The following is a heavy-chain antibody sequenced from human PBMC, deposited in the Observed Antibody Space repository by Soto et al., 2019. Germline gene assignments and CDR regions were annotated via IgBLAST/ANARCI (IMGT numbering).Heavy chain of an antibody. CDR2: ISGSGGST. CDR1: GFTFSSYA. D-gene: IGHD5-18*01. J-gene: IGHJ4*02. V-gene: IGHV3-23*01. Sequence: VGSLRLSCASSGFTFSSYAMSWVRQAPGKGLEWVSAISGSGGSTYYADSVKGRFTISRDNSKNTLYLQMNSLRAEDTAVYYCAKKVQLWFPFDYWGQGTLVTVSS. CDR3: AKKVQLWFPFDY.